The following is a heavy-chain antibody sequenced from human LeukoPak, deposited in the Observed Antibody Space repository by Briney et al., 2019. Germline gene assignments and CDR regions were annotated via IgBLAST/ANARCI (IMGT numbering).Heavy chain of an antibody. CDR2: IYYSGST. CDR3: ARGYYGYFGP. D-gene: IGHD4-17*01. Sequence: SETLSLTCTVSGGSISSYYWNWIRQPPGQGLEWIGYIYYSGSTNYNSSLKSRVTISLDTSKSQFSLRRRSVTAADTAVYYCARGYYGYFGPWGQGALVSVSS. V-gene: IGHV4-59*08. J-gene: IGHJ5*02. CDR1: GGSISSYY.